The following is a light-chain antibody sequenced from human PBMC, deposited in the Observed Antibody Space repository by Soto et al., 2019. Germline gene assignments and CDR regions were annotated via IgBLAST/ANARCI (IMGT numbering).Light chain of an antibody. V-gene: IGKV3-15*01. J-gene: IGKJ4*01. CDR3: QQYNDWPLT. CDR1: QSVNSN. Sequence: EKVMTQSPAALSVSPGERATLSCRASQSVNSNLAWYQRKPGQAPRLLLYGASTRATGIPARFSGSASGTEFTLTISSLQSEDSAVYYCQQYNDWPLTFGGGTK. CDR2: GAS.